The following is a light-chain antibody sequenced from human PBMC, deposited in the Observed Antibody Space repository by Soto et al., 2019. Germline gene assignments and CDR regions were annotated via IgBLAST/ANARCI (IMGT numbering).Light chain of an antibody. CDR1: QSISSW. CDR2: DAS. J-gene: IGKJ2*01. Sequence: DIQMTQSPSTLSASVGDRVTITCRASQSISSWLAWYQQKPGKAPKVLIYDASSLGSGVPSRFSGSGAGTAVTRPSSSRQPDDCAADDCQQYNSYSASTLGQGTKLEIK. V-gene: IGKV1-5*01. CDR3: QQYNSYSAST.